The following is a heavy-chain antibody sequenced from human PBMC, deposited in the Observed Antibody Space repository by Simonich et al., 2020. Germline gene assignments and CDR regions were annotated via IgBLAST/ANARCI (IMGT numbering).Heavy chain of an antibody. CDR2: SYYSGST. V-gene: IGHV4-39*01. CDR3: ARHAGFAFDI. Sequence: QLQLQESGPGLVKPSETLSLTCTVSGGSISGSSYYLGWIRQPPGKGLEWIGSSYYSGSTDYNPARKSRVTISVDTSKNQFSLKRSSVTAADTAVYYCARHAGFAFDIWGQGTMVTVSS. D-gene: IGHD6-13*01. J-gene: IGHJ3*02. CDR1: GGSISGSSYY.